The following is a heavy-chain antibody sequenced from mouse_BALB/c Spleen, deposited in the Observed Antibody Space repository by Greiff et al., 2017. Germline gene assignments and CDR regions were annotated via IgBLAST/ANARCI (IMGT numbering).Heavy chain of an antibody. D-gene: IGHD2-1*01. CDR2: IWGDGST. CDR3: ASESLYGNYIMDY. Sequence: QVQLQQSGPGLVAPSQCLSITCTVSGFSLTGYGVNWVRQPPGKGLEWLGMIWGDGSTDYNSALKSRLSISKDNSTSQVILKMSSLQTDDTARYYCASESLYGNYIMDYWGQGTSVTVSS. CDR1: GFSLTGYG. J-gene: IGHJ4*01. V-gene: IGHV2-6-7*01.